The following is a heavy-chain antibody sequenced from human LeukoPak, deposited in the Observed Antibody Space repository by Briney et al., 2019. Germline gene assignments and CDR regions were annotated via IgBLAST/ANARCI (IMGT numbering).Heavy chain of an antibody. CDR3: ARGSYYYDTSGSYMFDH. J-gene: IGHJ4*02. V-gene: IGHV4-59*12. CDR2: YYSGST. Sequence: PSETLSLTCTVSGDSISSYYWTWIRQPPRKGLEWIGYYYSGSTNYNPSLNSRVTISLDPSQNQFSLKLSSVTAADTAVYYCARGSYYYDTSGSYMFDHWGQGTLVTVSS. CDR1: GDSISSYY. D-gene: IGHD3-22*01.